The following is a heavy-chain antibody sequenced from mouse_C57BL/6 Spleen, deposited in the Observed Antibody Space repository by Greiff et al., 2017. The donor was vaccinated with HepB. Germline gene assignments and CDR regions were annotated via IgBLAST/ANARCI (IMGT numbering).Heavy chain of an antibody. J-gene: IGHJ1*03. D-gene: IGHD1-1*01. CDR1: GYTFTSYD. V-gene: IGHV1-85*01. CDR2: IYPRDGST. CDR3: ARRAITTVVARYFDV. Sequence: QVQLQQSGPELVKPGASVKLSCKASGYTFTSYDINWVKQRPGQGLEWIGWIYPRDGSTKYNEKFKGKATLTVDTSSSTAYMELHSLTSEDSAVYFCARRAITTVVARYFDVWGTGTTVTVSS.